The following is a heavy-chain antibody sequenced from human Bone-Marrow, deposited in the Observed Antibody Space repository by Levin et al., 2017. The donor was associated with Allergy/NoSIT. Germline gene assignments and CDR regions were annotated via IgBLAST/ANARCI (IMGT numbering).Heavy chain of an antibody. CDR3: AKKFGDGDYAVACDT. V-gene: IGHV3-23*01. D-gene: IGHD4-17*01. Sequence: GGSLRLSCAASGFTFSNSAMTWVRQAPGKGLDWVSTIFSSGDSTYYADSVKGRFTISRDNSKNMLYLQMNSLRVEDTAIYYCAKKFGDGDYAVACDTWGQGTKVTVSS. J-gene: IGHJ3*02. CDR2: IFSSGDST. CDR1: GFTFSNSA.